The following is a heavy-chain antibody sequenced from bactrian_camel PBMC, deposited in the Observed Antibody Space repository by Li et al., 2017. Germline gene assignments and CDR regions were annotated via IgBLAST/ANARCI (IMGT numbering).Heavy chain of an antibody. D-gene: IGHD3*01. CDR2: INRHGHT. J-gene: IGHJ4*01. CDR1: RDTDSRTF. V-gene: IGHV3S53*01. CDR3: AAPSRCWTLQHLASSGGY. Sequence: HVQLVESGGGSVQAGGSLRLSCVLTRDTDSRTFMAWFRQGPRKEREGVAAINRHGHTNLADSVKGRFTISKDEVKKILYLQMDSLKPEDTAVYYCAAPSRCWTLQHLASSGGYRGQGTQVTV.